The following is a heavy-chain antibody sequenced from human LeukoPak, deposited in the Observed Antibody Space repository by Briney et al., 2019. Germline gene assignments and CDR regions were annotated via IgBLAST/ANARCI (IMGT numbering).Heavy chain of an antibody. CDR1: GFTFSSYE. D-gene: IGHD5-18*01. V-gene: IGHV3-21*01. Sequence: GGSLRLSCAASGFTFSSYEMNWVRQAPGKGLEWVSSISSSSSYIYYADSVKGRFTISRDNAKNSLYLQMNSLTAEDTAVYYCAREGYNDYYYYMDVWGKGTTVTVSS. CDR3: AREGYNDYYYYMDV. J-gene: IGHJ6*03. CDR2: ISSSSSYI.